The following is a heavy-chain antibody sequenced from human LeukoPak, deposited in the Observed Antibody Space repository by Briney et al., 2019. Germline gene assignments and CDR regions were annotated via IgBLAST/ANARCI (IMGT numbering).Heavy chain of an antibody. CDR3: ARDFTDYYDSSGYNAFDI. CDR2: IYYSGST. D-gene: IGHD3-22*01. J-gene: IGHJ3*02. CDR1: GGSISSSSYY. V-gene: IGHV4-39*07. Sequence: SETLSLTCTVSGGSISSSSYYWGWIRQPPGKGLEWIGSIYYSGSTYCNPSLKSRVTISVDTSKNQFSLKLSSVTAADTAVYYCARDFTDYYDSSGYNAFDIWGQGTMVTVSS.